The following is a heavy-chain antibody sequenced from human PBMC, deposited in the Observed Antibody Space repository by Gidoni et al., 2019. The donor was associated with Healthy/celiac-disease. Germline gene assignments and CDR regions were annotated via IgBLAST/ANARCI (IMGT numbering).Heavy chain of an antibody. CDR1: GFTFSSYA. CDR2: ISYDGSNK. D-gene: IGHD1-1*01. J-gene: IGHJ4*02. Sequence: QVQLVESGGGVVQPGRSLRLSCAASGFTFSSYAMHWVRQAPGKGLEWVAVISYDGSNKYYADSVKGRFTISRDNSKNTLYLQMNSLRAEDTAVYYCARDLTTNYYFDYWGQGTLVTVSS. V-gene: IGHV3-30-3*01. CDR3: ARDLTTNYYFDY.